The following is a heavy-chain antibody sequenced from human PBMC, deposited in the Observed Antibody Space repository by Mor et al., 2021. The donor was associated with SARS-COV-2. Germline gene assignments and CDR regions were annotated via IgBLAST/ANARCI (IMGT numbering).Heavy chain of an antibody. CDR3: AVPDFDY. Sequence: VGSNKYYADSVKGRFTVSRDNSKNTLYLQMNSLRAEDTAVYYCAVPDFDYWGQGTLVTVSS. D-gene: IGHD3-10*02. V-gene: IGHV3-30-3*01. CDR2: VGSNK. J-gene: IGHJ4*02.